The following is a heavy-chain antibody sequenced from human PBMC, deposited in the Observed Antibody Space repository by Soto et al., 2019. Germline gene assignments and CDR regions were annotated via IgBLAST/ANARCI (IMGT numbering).Heavy chain of an antibody. CDR3: TRVVDGSAGEFDY. Sequence: GGSLRLSCAASGFPLSNYWMHWVRQAPGEGLVWVSRIGSNGGGTTYADSVKGRFTISRDNAKNTLYLQMNSLRAEDTAVYFCTRVVDGSAGEFDYWGQGTLVTVSS. J-gene: IGHJ4*02. D-gene: IGHD3-10*01. CDR2: IGSNGGGT. CDR1: GFPLSNYW. V-gene: IGHV3-74*01.